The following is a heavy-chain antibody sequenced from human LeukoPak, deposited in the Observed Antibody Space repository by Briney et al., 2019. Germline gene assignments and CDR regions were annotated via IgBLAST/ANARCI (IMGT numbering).Heavy chain of an antibody. CDR2: IRYDGSNK. V-gene: IGHV3-30*02. D-gene: IGHD3-9*01. CDR1: GFTFSSYG. CDR3: AKEALVLRYFDWLPNYHSHFDY. Sequence: TGGSLGLSCAASGFTFSSYGMHWVRQAPGKGLEWVAFIRYDGSNKYYADSVKGRFTISRDNSKNTLYLQMNSLRAEDTAVYYCAKEALVLRYFDWLPNYHSHFDYWGQGTLVTVSS. J-gene: IGHJ4*02.